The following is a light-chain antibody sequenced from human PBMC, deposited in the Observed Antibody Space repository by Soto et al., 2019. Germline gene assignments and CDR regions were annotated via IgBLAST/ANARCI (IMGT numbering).Light chain of an antibody. V-gene: IGKV3-15*01. J-gene: IGKJ1*01. CDR1: QSVTSN. CDR2: YAS. Sequence: EIVMTHSPATLSVSPGKRATLSCRASQSVTSNLAWYQQKRGQAPRLLIYYASTRASGIPARFSGSESGTEFTLNISSLQSEDFAVYCCQQYNNWPKTFGQGPKVEIK. CDR3: QQYNNWPKT.